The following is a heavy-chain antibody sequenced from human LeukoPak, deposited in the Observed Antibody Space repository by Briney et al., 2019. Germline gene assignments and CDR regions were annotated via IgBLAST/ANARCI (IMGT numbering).Heavy chain of an antibody. CDR2: ISGSGGTT. V-gene: IGHV3-23*01. J-gene: IGHJ4*02. Sequence: GGSLRLSCATSGFSFSSHAMAWVRHAPGKGLEWVSVISGSGGTTFYTDSVKGRFTISRDNSKNTLNLQMRSLRADDTALYSCAKTFFFDNSGYYLDSWGQGTLVTVSS. CDR1: GFSFSSHA. D-gene: IGHD3-22*01. CDR3: AKTFFFDNSGYYLDS.